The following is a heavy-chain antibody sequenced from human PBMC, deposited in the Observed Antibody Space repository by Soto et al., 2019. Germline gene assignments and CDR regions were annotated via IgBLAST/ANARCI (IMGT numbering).Heavy chain of an antibody. CDR3: ATSDYDSSGYYGGFDY. CDR1: GGSINSGGYY. V-gene: IGHV4-31*03. Sequence: QVQLQESGPGLVKPSQTLSLTCTISGGSINSGGYYWSWIRQHPGKGLEWIGYISYSGSTYYNPSLESRVTISVDTSKHQLSLKLSSVTAADTAVYYCATSDYDSSGYYGGFDYWGQGTLGTVSS. D-gene: IGHD3-22*01. CDR2: ISYSGST. J-gene: IGHJ4*02.